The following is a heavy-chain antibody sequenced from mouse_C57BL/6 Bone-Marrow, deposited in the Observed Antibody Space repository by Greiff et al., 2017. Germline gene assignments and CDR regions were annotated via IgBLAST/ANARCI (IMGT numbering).Heavy chain of an antibody. V-gene: IGHV5-16*01. CDR1: GFTFSDYY. Sequence: EVKVVESEGGLVQPGRSMKLSCTASGFTFSDYYMAWVRQVPDKGLEWVANINYDGSSTYYLDSLKSRFIISRDNAKNILYLQMSSLKSEDTATYYCARGRFDYWGQGTTLTVSS. J-gene: IGHJ2*01. CDR2: INYDGSST. CDR3: ARGRFDY.